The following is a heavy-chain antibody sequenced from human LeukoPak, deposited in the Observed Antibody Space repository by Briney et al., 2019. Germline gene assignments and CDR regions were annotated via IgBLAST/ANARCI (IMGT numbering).Heavy chain of an antibody. V-gene: IGHV4-4*07. J-gene: IGHJ6*03. CDR3: AREDSGSYYNFYYFYMDV. Sequence: SETLSLTCSVSGGSFSNYFWSWVRQPAGKGLEWIGRIYPSGNTNYNPSLKSRVTLSVDTSKTQFYLSLSSVTAADTAVYYCAREDSGSYYNFYYFYMDVWGEGTTVTISS. D-gene: IGHD3-10*01. CDR1: GGSFSNYF. CDR2: IYPSGNT.